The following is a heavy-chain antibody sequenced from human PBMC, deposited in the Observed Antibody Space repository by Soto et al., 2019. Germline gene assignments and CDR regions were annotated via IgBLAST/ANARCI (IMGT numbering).Heavy chain of an antibody. D-gene: IGHD6-19*01. V-gene: IGHV3-30-3*01. J-gene: IGHJ2*01. CDR1: GFTFSSYA. CDR2: ISYDGSNK. Sequence: QVQLVESGGGVVQPGRSLRLSCAASGFTFSSYAMHWVRQAPGKGLEWVAVISYDGSNKYYADSVKGRFTISRDNSKNRKYLQMNSLRAEDTAVYYCARGDAPPFRVAAWYFDLWGRGTLVTVSS. CDR3: ARGDAPPFRVAAWYFDL.